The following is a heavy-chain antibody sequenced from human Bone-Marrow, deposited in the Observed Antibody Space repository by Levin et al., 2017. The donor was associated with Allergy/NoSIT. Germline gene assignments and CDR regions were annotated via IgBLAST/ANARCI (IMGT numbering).Heavy chain of an antibody. CDR2: IYPGNSDT. V-gene: IGHV5-51*01. CDR3: ARHDGHSNQPDY. Sequence: KVSCKGSGYSFTNYWIGWVRQMPGKGLESMGNIYPGNSDTRYDPSFQGQVTISADKSISTAYLQWNSLKASDTAIYYCARHDGHSNQPDYWGQGTLVTVSS. J-gene: IGHJ4*02. CDR1: GYSFTNYW. D-gene: IGHD5-18*01.